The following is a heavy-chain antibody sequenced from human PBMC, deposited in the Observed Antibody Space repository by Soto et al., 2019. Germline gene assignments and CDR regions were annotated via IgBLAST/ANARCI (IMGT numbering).Heavy chain of an antibody. CDR3: AREGYDFWSGSTYYFDY. J-gene: IGHJ4*02. CDR2: ISAYNGNT. Sequence: ASXKVSCKPYGYTFTSPVISWVRQAPGQGLEWMGWISAYNGNTNYAQKLQGRVTMTTDTSTSTAYMELRSLRSDDKAVYYCAREGYDFWSGSTYYFDYWGQGTLVTVSS. V-gene: IGHV1-18*01. CDR1: GYTFTSPV. D-gene: IGHD3-3*01.